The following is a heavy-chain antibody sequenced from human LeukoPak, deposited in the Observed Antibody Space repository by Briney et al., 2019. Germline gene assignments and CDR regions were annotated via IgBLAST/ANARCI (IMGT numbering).Heavy chain of an antibody. D-gene: IGHD3-16*01. J-gene: IGHJ3*01. Sequence: GGSLRLSCAASGFTFSTYWMTWVRQAPGKGLEWVANMKGDGSEIHYVDSVKGRFTIPRDNAKNSLYLQMNYLRGEDTAVYYCARPAYTAAYDLWGQGTMVTVSS. V-gene: IGHV3-7*01. CDR3: ARPAYTAAYDL. CDR1: GFTFSTYW. CDR2: MKGDGSEI.